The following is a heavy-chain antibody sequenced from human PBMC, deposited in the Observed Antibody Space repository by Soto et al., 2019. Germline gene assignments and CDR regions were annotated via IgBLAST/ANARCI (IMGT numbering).Heavy chain of an antibody. V-gene: IGHV1-69*10. CDR1: GGTFSSYA. Sequence: ASVKVSCKASGGTFSSYAISWVRQAPGQGLEWMGGIIPILGIANYAQKFQGRVTITADKSTSTAYMELSSLRSEDTAVYYCARTRSGYSGYETYYYYYGMDVWGQGTTVTVSS. J-gene: IGHJ6*02. D-gene: IGHD5-12*01. CDR3: ARTRSGYSGYETYYYYYGMDV. CDR2: IIPILGIA.